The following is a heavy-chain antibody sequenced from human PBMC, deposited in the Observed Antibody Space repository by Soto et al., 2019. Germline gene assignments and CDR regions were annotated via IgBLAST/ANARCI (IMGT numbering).Heavy chain of an antibody. V-gene: IGHV1-69*13. J-gene: IGHJ6*02. D-gene: IGHD2-15*01. CDR2: IIPIFGTA. Sequence: SVKVSCKASGGTFSSYAISWVRQAPGQGLEWMGGIIPIFGTANYAQKFQGRVTITADESTSTAYMELSSLRSEDTAVYYCARYCSGGSCYDDYYYYYGMDVWGQGTTVTVSS. CDR1: GGTFSSYA. CDR3: ARYCSGGSCYDDYYYYYGMDV.